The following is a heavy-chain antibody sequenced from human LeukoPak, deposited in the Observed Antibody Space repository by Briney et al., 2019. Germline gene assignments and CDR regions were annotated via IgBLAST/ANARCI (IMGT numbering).Heavy chain of an antibody. CDR3: ARGPYCNGDCP. J-gene: IGHJ5*02. Sequence: PSETLSLTCTVSGGSISSYYWSWIRQPPGKGLEWIGYIFYSGSTNYNPSLKSRVTISVDTSKNQFSLELTSVTAAETAVYYCARGPYCNGDCPWGQGTLVTVSS. CDR1: GGSISSYY. CDR2: IFYSGST. V-gene: IGHV4-59*01. D-gene: IGHD2-21*02.